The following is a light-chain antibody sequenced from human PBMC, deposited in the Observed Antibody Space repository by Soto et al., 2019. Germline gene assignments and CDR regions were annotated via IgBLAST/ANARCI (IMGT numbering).Light chain of an antibody. J-gene: IGKJ4*01. V-gene: IGKV3-20*01. CDR2: GAS. CDR1: QSVGQNY. Sequence: EIVLTQYPGTLSLSPGEGATLSCRASQSVGQNYLAWYQHKSGQAPRLLIRGASNRATGIPARFSGSRPGTDFTLTISRMEPEDFGAYYCQQYATDTLTFGGGTKVEIK. CDR3: QQYATDTLT.